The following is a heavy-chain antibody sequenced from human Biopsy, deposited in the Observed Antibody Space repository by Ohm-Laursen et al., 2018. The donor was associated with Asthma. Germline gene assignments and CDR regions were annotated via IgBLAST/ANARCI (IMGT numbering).Heavy chain of an antibody. Sequence: SLRLSCSASGFTVSRDHMFWVRQAPGKGLEWVSVIYSGGTSHTADSVRGRFTTSRDFSKNTLHLQMHSLRVEDTAVYYCARFSMCPKTACGPYYIYKMDVWGQGTTVTVSS. V-gene: IGHV3-53*01. CDR3: ARFSMCPKTACGPYYIYKMDV. J-gene: IGHJ6*02. CDR1: GFTVSRDH. D-gene: IGHD2-21*01. CDR2: IYSGGTS.